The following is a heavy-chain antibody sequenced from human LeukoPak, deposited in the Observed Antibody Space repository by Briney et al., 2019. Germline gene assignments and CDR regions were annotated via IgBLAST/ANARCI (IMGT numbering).Heavy chain of an antibody. CDR3: ARAVSGSPGY. D-gene: IGHD6-19*01. J-gene: IGHJ4*02. V-gene: IGHV3-48*02. Sequence: PGGSLRLSCEVSGFTFSSYAMSWVRQAPGKGLEWVSYISSSSDTIYYADSVKGRFTISRDNAKNSLYLQMNSLRDEDTAVYFCARAVSGSPGYWGQGTLVTVSS. CDR2: ISSSSDTI. CDR1: GFTFSSYA.